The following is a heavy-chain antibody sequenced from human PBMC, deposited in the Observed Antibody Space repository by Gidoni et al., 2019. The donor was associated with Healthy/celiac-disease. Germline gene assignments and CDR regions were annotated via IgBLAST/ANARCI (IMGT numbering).Heavy chain of an antibody. J-gene: IGHJ4*02. V-gene: IGHV1-69*01. Sequence: QVPLVQSGAEVKTPGSSVKVSCKASGGTFSSYAISWVRQAPGQGLEWMGGIIPIFGTANYAQKFQGRVTITADESTSTAYMELSSLRSEDTAVYYCARINDYVWGSYRYAPFDYWGQGTLVTVSS. D-gene: IGHD3-16*02. CDR3: ARINDYVWGSYRYAPFDY. CDR1: GGTFSSYA. CDR2: IIPIFGTA.